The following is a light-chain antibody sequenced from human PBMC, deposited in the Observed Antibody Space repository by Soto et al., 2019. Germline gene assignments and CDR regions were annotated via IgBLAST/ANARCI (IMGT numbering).Light chain of an antibody. V-gene: IGKV3-15*01. Sequence: EIVMTQSPATLSVSPGERATLSCRASQGVGANLAWYQQKPGQAPRLLIYGASTRAAGISPRFSGGGSGTEFTLTISSLQSEDFGVYYCQQYTDWPRTFGQGTKVGIK. CDR1: QGVGAN. CDR2: GAS. CDR3: QQYTDWPRT. J-gene: IGKJ1*01.